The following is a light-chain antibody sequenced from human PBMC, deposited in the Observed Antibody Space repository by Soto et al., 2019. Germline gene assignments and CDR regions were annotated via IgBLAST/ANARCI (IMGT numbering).Light chain of an antibody. V-gene: IGLV1-47*01. CDR1: SSNIGTNY. Sequence: QSVLTQSPSTSGTPGQRVTISCSGGSSNIGTNYVYWYQHLPGTAPKLLIYRNNQRPSGVPDRFSGSKSGTTASLAISGLRSEDEADYYCSAWDDSLSGRVFGGGTKLTVL. CDR2: RNN. CDR3: SAWDDSLSGRV. J-gene: IGLJ3*02.